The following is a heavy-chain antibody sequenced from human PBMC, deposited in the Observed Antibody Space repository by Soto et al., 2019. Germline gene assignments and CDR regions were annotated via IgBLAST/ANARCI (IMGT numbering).Heavy chain of an antibody. CDR2: ISYDGSNK. V-gene: IGHV3-30-3*01. CDR1: GFTFSSYA. Sequence: PGGSLRLSCAASGFTFSSYAMHWVRQAPGKGLEWVAVISYDGSNKYYADSVKGRFTISRDNSKNTLYLQMNSLGAEDTAVYYCARCRYGYSVYYYGMDVWGQGTTVTVSS. J-gene: IGHJ6*02. CDR3: ARCRYGYSVYYYGMDV. D-gene: IGHD5-12*01.